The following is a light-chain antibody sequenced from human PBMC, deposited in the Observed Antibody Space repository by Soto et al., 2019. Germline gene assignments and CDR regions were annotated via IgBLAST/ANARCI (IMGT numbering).Light chain of an antibody. J-gene: IGLJ2*01. Sequence: QSVLTQPASVSGSPGQSITISCTGTSSDVGGYNYVSWYQQHPGKAPKRMIYEVSNRPSGVSNRFSGSKSGNTASLTISGLQAEDEADYYCSSYTSSSTLVVFGGGTKLTVL. CDR2: EVS. V-gene: IGLV2-14*01. CDR1: SSDVGGYNY. CDR3: SSYTSSSTLVV.